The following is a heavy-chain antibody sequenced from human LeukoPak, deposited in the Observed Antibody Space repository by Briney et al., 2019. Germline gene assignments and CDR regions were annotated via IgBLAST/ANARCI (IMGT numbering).Heavy chain of an antibody. D-gene: IGHD2/OR15-2a*01. J-gene: IGHJ5*02. V-gene: IGHV4-59*08. CDR1: GASVSSDY. CDR3: ARHPFQYPFDH. CDR2: IYHSGHT. Sequence: PSETLSLTCTVSGASVSSDYWSWTRQSPGKGLEWIGYIYHSGHTMSNPSLKSQVSLSLDTSNNQFSPKLSSVTAADTAVYYCARHPFQYPFDHWGQGTVVSVSS.